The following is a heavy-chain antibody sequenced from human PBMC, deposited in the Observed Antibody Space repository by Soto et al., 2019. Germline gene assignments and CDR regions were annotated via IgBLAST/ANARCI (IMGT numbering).Heavy chain of an antibody. CDR3: ASSTYYDILTGTF. D-gene: IGHD3-9*01. Sequence: QVQLVESGGGVVQPGRSLRLSCAASGFTFSNYAMHWVRQAPGKGLEWVAVISYDGSNKYYADSVKGRFTISRDNSENTLYLQMNSLRAEDTAVYYCASSTYYDILTGTFWGQGTLVTVAS. CDR2: ISYDGSNK. V-gene: IGHV3-30-3*01. J-gene: IGHJ4*02. CDR1: GFTFSNYA.